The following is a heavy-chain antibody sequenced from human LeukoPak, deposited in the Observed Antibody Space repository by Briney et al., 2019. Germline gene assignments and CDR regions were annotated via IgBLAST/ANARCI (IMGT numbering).Heavy chain of an antibody. J-gene: IGHJ3*02. CDR1: GTSISGSDW. D-gene: IGHD2-2*01. V-gene: IGHV4-4*02. Sequence: SETLSLTCVVSGTSISGSDWWSWVRQPPGKGLEWIGEIYHNGNTNYNPSLKSRVTISVDKSKNQFSLMLTSVTAADTAVYYCAKSNDGLVDIWGQGTMVTVSS. CDR3: AKSNDGLVDI. CDR2: IYHNGNT.